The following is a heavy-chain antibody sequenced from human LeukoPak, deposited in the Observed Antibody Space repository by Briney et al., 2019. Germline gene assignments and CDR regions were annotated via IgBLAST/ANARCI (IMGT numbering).Heavy chain of an antibody. CDR1: GFIFNSYA. CDR3: AKAHYGSGSFYNPADH. J-gene: IGHJ4*02. D-gene: IGHD3-10*01. Sequence: GGSLRLSCAASGFIFNSYALSWVRQAPGKGLEWVSGITGSSSTYYADSVKGRFTVSRDNSQNTLFLQMSSLRAEDTAVYYCAKAHYGSGSFYNPADHWGQGALVTVSS. CDR2: ITGSSST. V-gene: IGHV3-23*01.